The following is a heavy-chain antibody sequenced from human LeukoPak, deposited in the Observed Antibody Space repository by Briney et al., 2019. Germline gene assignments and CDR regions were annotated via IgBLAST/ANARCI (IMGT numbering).Heavy chain of an antibody. J-gene: IGHJ4*02. CDR1: GFTFSSYW. D-gene: IGHD3-22*01. CDR2: IKQDGSEK. CDR3: ARGTRDSSGYHDY. V-gene: IGHV3-7*01. Sequence: GGSLRLSCAASGFTFSSYWMSWVRQAPGKGLEWVANIKQDGSEKYYVDSVKGRFTISRDNAKNSLYLQMNSLRAEDTAVYYCARGTRDSSGYHDYWGQGTLVTVSS.